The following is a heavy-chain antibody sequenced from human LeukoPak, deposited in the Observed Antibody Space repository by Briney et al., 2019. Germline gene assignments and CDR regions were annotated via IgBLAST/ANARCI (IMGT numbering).Heavy chain of an antibody. Sequence: ASVKVSCKASGYTFTSYGISWVRQAPGQGLEWMGWISAYNGNTNYAQKLQGRATMTTDTSTSTAYMELRSLRSDDTAVYYCARDGRSQQLVSEYFQHWGQGTLVTVSS. V-gene: IGHV1-18*01. J-gene: IGHJ1*01. CDR2: ISAYNGNT. CDR1: GYTFTSYG. D-gene: IGHD6-13*01. CDR3: ARDGRSQQLVSEYFQH.